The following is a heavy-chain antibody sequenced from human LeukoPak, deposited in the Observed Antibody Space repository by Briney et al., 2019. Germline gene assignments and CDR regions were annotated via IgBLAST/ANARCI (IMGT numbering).Heavy chain of an antibody. CDR3: AREGAITADGHPYFDY. J-gene: IGHJ4*02. D-gene: IGHD6-13*01. CDR1: GYSISSGYY. CDR2: IYHGGST. V-gene: IGHV4-38-2*02. Sequence: SETLSLTCSVSGYSISSGYYWGWIRQPPGKGLEWIGTIYHGGSTYFNPSLKSRVTISVDTSKNQFSLKLNSVTAADTAVYYCAREGAITADGHPYFDYWGQRTLVTVSS.